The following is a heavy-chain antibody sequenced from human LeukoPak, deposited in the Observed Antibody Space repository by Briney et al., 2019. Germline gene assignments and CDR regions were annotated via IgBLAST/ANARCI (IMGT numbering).Heavy chain of an antibody. V-gene: IGHV3-23*01. CDR3: ARDCPQRYCSGGRTFDY. D-gene: IGHD2-15*01. Sequence: GGSLRLSCAASGFTFSSYAMSWVRQAPGKGLEWVSAISGSGGSTYYADSVKGRFTISRDNSKNTLYLQMNSLRAEDTAVYYCARDCPQRYCSGGRTFDYWGQGTLVTVSS. CDR2: ISGSGGST. J-gene: IGHJ4*02. CDR1: GFTFSSYA.